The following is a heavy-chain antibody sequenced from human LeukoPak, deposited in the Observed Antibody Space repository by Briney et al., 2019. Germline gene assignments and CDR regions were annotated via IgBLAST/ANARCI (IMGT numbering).Heavy chain of an antibody. V-gene: IGHV1-69*13. CDR2: IIPIFGTA. J-gene: IGHJ3*02. D-gene: IGHD4-17*01. Sequence: ASVKVSCKASGGTFSSYAISWVRQAPGQGLEWMGGIIPIFGTANYAQKFQGRVTITADESTSTAYMELSSLRSEDTAVYYCAREVLRANAFDIWGRGTMVTVSS. CDR1: GGTFSSYA. CDR3: AREVLRANAFDI.